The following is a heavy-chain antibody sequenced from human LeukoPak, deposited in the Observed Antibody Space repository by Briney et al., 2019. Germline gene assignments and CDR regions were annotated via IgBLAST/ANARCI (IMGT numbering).Heavy chain of an antibody. J-gene: IGHJ4*02. Sequence: GGSLRLSCAASGFTFSTYWMSWGREAPGTRREGGASIKQDGSEKSYVDSVKGRFTISRDNAKNPLYLQMNSLRAEDTAVYYCARGGYQLLWYWGQGTLVTVSS. CDR3: ARGGYQLLWY. CDR2: IKQDGSEK. CDR1: GFTFSTYW. V-gene: IGHV3-7*04. D-gene: IGHD2-2*01.